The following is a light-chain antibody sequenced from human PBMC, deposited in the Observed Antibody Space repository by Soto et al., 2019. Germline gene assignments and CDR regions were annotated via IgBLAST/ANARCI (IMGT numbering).Light chain of an antibody. CDR3: SSYTSRSTVV. J-gene: IGLJ2*01. CDR2: HVS. CDR1: SSDIGAYDY. Sequence: QSALTQPASVSGSPGQSITISCTGTSSDIGAYDYVSWYQQHPGKVPKLLIYHVSNRPSGVPDRFSGSKSANTASLTISGLQAEDEADYYCSSYTSRSTVVFGGGTKLTVL. V-gene: IGLV2-14*03.